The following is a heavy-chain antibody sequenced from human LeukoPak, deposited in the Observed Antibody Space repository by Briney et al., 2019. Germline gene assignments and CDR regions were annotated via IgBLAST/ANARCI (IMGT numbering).Heavy chain of an antibody. CDR3: AREDIVVVPAAKYYYYYGMDV. CDR2: MNPNSGNT. Sequence: ASVKVSCKASGYTFTSYDINWVRQATGQGLEWMGWMNPNSGNTGYAQKFQGRVTITADKSTSTAYMELSSLRSEDTAVYYCAREDIVVVPAAKYYYYYGMDVWGQGTTVTVSS. V-gene: IGHV1-8*01. J-gene: IGHJ6*02. D-gene: IGHD2-2*01. CDR1: GYTFTSYD.